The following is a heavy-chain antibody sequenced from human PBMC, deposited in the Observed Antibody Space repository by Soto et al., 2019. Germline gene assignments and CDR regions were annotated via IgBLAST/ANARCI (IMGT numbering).Heavy chain of an antibody. V-gene: IGHV3-23*01. D-gene: IGHD7-27*01. Sequence: EVQLLESGGGLVQPGGSLRLSCVASGFPFSSYALGWVRRTPGRGLECVSSISSGFNTYYTDSVRGRFTISRDNSKNSLYLQMSSLRADDTALYYCAKASATGKSDGVDVWGQGTTVSVSS. CDR1: GFPFSSYA. CDR3: AKASATGKSDGVDV. J-gene: IGHJ6*02. CDR2: ISSGFNT.